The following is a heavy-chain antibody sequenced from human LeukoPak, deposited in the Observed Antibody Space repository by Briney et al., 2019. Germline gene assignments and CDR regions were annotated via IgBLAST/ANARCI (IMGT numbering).Heavy chain of an antibody. D-gene: IGHD6-13*01. CDR2: INPSGGST. CDR1: GYTFTSYY. Sequence: ASVKVSCKASGYTFTSYYLHWVRQAPGQGLEWMGIINPSGGSTTYAQKFQGRVTMTRDTSTSTVYMELSSLRSEDTAVHYCARDGSSRSSWYDAWGQGTLVTVSS. V-gene: IGHV1-46*01. CDR3: ARDGSSRSSWYDA. J-gene: IGHJ5*02.